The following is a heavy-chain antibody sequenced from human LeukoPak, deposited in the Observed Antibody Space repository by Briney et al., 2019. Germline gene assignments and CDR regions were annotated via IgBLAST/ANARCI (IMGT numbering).Heavy chain of an antibody. CDR2: IYYSGRT. D-gene: IGHD3-22*01. J-gene: IGHJ1*01. CDR1: GDSVSRSDSY. CDR3: ARRRYYDGSGYLQ. Sequence: SETLSLTCSVSGDSVSRSDSYWDWILQPPGKGLEWIGTIYYSGRTYYSPSLKSRVTMSEAPSNTQFSLNLRSVTAADTAVYYSARRRYYDGSGYLQWGQGTLLSVSS. V-gene: IGHV4-39*01.